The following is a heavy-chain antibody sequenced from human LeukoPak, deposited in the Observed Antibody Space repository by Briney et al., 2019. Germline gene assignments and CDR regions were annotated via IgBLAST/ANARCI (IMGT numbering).Heavy chain of an antibody. CDR2: IRYDGSNK. Sequence: GGSLRLSCAASGFTFSSYAVSWVRQAPGKGLEWVAFIRYDGSNKYYADSVKGRFTISRDNSKNTLYLQMNSLRAEDTAVYYCASRRNYDSSGSPHDWGQGTLVTVSS. CDR3: ASRRNYDSSGSPHD. CDR1: GFTFSSYA. D-gene: IGHD3-22*01. V-gene: IGHV3-30*02. J-gene: IGHJ4*02.